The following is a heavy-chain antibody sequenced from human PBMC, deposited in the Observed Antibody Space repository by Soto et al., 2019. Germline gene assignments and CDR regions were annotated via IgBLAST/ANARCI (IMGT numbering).Heavy chain of an antibody. CDR2: ISYSGTT. J-gene: IGHJ4*02. V-gene: IGHV4-30-4*01. D-gene: IGHD4-17*01. CDR3: ATMGTPVTGLYYFDY. CDR1: GGSSSSGNYY. Sequence: QVQLQESGPGLVKPSQTLSLTCTVSGGSSSSGNYYWSWIRQPPGKGLEWIGFISYSGTTHYSASLRSRVSKSVDTSKNQFSLDLSSVTAADTAVYYCATMGTPVTGLYYFDYWGQGTLVTVSS.